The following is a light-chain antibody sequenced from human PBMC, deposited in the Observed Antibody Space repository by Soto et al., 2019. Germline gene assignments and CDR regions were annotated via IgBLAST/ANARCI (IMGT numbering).Light chain of an antibody. V-gene: IGKV1-39*01. CDR2: GAS. CDR1: QNIDMY. Sequence: DIHMTQSPSSLSASVGDTVTITCRASQNIDMYLNWYQQKPGKAPRVLISGASNLQSGVPSRFSGSGSGTDFTLTISSLQSEDFASYFCQHTCNSPPWTFGQGTKVEVK. J-gene: IGKJ1*01. CDR3: QHTCNSPPWT.